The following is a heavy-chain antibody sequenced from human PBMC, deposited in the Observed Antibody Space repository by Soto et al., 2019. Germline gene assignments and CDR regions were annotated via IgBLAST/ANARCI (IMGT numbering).Heavy chain of an antibody. Sequence: SVKVSCKASGGTFSSYTISWVRQAPGQGLEWMGRIIPILGIANYAQKFQGRVTITADKSTSTAYMELSSLRSEDTAVYYCARDTYDILTGYYFERLNLFDPWGQGTLVTVSS. V-gene: IGHV1-69*04. J-gene: IGHJ5*02. CDR1: GGTFSSYT. D-gene: IGHD3-9*01. CDR2: IIPILGIA. CDR3: ARDTYDILTGYYFERLNLFDP.